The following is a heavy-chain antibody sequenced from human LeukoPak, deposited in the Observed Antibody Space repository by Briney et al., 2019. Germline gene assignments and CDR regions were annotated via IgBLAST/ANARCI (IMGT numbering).Heavy chain of an antibody. CDR1: GGSISSGGYY. J-gene: IGHJ4*02. CDR3: ARGGDSGSYVFDY. Sequence: SETLSLTCTVSGGSISSGGYYWSWIRQHPGKGLEWIGYIYYSGSTYYNPSLKSRVTISVDTSKNQFSLKLGSVTAADTAVYYCARGGDSGSYVFDYWGQGTLVTVSS. V-gene: IGHV4-31*03. CDR2: IYYSGST. D-gene: IGHD1-26*01.